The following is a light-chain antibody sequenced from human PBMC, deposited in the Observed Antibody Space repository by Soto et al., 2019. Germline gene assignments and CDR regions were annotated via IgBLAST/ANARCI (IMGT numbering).Light chain of an antibody. V-gene: IGKV1-5*03. J-gene: IGKJ2*01. CDR1: QSISSW. CDR2: KAS. Sequence: DIQMTQSPSTLSASVGDRVTITCRASQSISSWLAWYQQKPGKAPKLLIYKASSLESGVPSRFSGSGSGTEFTLTISSLEPDDFATYYCQQYNSLHTFDQGTKLEIK. CDR3: QQYNSLHT.